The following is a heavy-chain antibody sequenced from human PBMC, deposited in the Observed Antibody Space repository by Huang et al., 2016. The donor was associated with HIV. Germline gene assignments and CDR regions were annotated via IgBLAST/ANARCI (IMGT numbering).Heavy chain of an antibody. CDR1: GYTFTNYV. CDR2: ITAGSGKR. J-gene: IGHJ6*03. Sequence: QVQLVQSGAEVRKPGASVKVSCKASGYTFTNYVIHWVRQAPGQKLEGMGWITAGSGKRKYSQKFQGRVTLTRDTTASTAYMELSSLVSEDTAVYYCARDLRLYYMDVWGKGTTITVSS. CDR3: ARDLRLYYMDV. V-gene: IGHV1-3*01.